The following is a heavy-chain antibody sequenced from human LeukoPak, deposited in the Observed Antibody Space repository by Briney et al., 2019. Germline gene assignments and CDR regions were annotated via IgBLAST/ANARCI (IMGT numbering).Heavy chain of an antibody. D-gene: IGHD5-18*01. V-gene: IGHV3-21*06. CDR3: ARIDRGYSPPHYYYYYYMDV. CDR2: ISGSSSYI. J-gene: IGHJ6*03. CDR1: GFTFSAYS. Sequence: GGSLRLSCAASGFTFSAYSMNWVRQAPGKGLEWVSSISGSSSYIYYADSVKGRFTISRDNVKNSLYLQMNSLRAEDTAVYYCARIDRGYSPPHYYYYYYMDVWGRGTTVTVSS.